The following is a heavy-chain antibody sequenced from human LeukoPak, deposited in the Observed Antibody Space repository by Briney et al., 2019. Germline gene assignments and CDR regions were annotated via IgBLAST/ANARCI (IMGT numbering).Heavy chain of an antibody. J-gene: IGHJ4*02. CDR3: ARHYYDSSGQEDYFDY. Sequence: ASVKVSCKASGYTFTSYYMHWVRQAPGQGLEWMGIINPSGGSTSYAQKFQGRVTMTRDTSTSTVYMELSSLRSEDTAVYYCARHYYDSSGQEDYFDYWGQGTLATVSS. CDR1: GYTFTSYY. CDR2: INPSGGST. D-gene: IGHD3-22*01. V-gene: IGHV1-46*01.